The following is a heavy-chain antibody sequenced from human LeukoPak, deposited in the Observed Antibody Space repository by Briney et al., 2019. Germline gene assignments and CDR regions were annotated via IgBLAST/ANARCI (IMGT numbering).Heavy chain of an antibody. CDR1: GYTLTELS. V-gene: IGHV1-24*01. D-gene: IGHD4-11*01. CDR3: ASRGGLTTLDAFDI. Sequence: ASVKVSCKVSGYTLTELSMHWVRQAPGKGLEWMGGFDPEDGETIYAQKFQGRVTITRNTSISTAYMELSSLRSEDTAVYYCASRGGLTTLDAFDIWGQGTMVTVSS. CDR2: FDPEDGET. J-gene: IGHJ3*02.